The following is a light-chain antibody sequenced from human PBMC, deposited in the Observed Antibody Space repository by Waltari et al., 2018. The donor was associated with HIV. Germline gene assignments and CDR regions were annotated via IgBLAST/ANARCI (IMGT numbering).Light chain of an antibody. CDR1: QSISPRHNNDNY. V-gene: IGKV4-1*01. Sequence: DIVMTQSPHSLAVSLGERATINCKSSQSISPRHNNDNYLYWYQQKTGQPPKLLLSGASTRESAAPDRFSGSGSGTDFTLTINNLQAEDVAVYYCQQYLGIPYTFGQGTKLELK. J-gene: IGKJ2*01. CDR3: QQYLGIPYT. CDR2: GAS.